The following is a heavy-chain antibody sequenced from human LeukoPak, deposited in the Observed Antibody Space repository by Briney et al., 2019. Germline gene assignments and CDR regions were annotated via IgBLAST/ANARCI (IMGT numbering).Heavy chain of an antibody. CDR1: GYTLTVYY. D-gene: IGHD2-15*01. Sequence: ASVKVSCKASGYTLTVYYMHWVRQAPGQGLEWMGLINPNSGGTNYAQKFQGRVTMTRDTSISTAYMELSRLRSDDTAVYYCARSRLLDSWGQGTLVAVSS. CDR2: INPNSGGT. CDR3: ARSRLLDS. J-gene: IGHJ4*02. V-gene: IGHV1-2*02.